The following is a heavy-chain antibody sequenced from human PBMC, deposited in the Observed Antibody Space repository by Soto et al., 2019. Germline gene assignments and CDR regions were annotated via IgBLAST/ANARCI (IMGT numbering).Heavy chain of an antibody. D-gene: IGHD2-21*01. CDR1: GASITSHY. J-gene: IGHJ4*02. CDR2: IYYRGTT. V-gene: IGHV4-59*11. Sequence: SETLSLTCTVSGASITSHYWSWIRQPPGKGLEWIGHIYYRGTTNYNPSLKSRVTISADTSKNQFSLKLNSVTAADTTVFYCAREDQIVGSLDYWGQGILVTVSS. CDR3: AREDQIVGSLDY.